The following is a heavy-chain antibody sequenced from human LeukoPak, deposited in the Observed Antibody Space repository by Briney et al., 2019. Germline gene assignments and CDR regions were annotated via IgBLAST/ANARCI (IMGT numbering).Heavy chain of an antibody. CDR2: VNHRGST. D-gene: IGHD5-12*01. CDR3: AREIIVARGAFDI. V-gene: IGHV4-34*01. CDR1: GGSLSGYY. J-gene: IGHJ3*02. Sequence: PSETLSLTCAVYGGSLSGYYWSWFRQPPGKGLEWIGEVNHRGSTNYNPSLKSRVTISVDTSKNQFSLKLSSVTAADTAVYYCAREIIVARGAFDIWGQGTVVTVSS.